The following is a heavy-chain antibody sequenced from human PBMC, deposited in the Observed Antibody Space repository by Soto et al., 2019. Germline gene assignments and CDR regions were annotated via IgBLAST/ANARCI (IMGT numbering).Heavy chain of an antibody. CDR2: INHSGST. V-gene: IGHV4-34*01. D-gene: IGHD6-13*01. Sequence: QVQLQQWGAGLLKPSETLSLTCAVYGGSFSGYYWSWIRQPPGKGLEWIGEINHSGSTNYNPSLKSRVTISVDTSKNQFSLKLSSVTAADTAVYYCARTREQQLRIYYYYYGMDVWGQGTTVTVSS. CDR1: GGSFSGYY. CDR3: ARTREQQLRIYYYYYGMDV. J-gene: IGHJ6*02.